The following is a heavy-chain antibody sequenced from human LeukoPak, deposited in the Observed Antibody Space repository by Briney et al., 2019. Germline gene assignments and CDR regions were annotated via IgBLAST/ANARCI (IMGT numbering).Heavy chain of an antibody. CDR2: IIPIFGTA. J-gene: IGHJ6*03. CDR1: GGTFSSYA. CDR3: ARGGQLERYFGYYYYMDV. V-gene: IGHV1-69*05. D-gene: IGHD1-1*01. Sequence: ASVKVSCKASGGTFSSYAISWVRQAPGQGLEWMGRIIPIFGTANYAQKFQGRVTITTDESTSTAYMELSSLRSEDTAVYYCARGGQLERYFGYYYYMDVWGKGTTVTVSS.